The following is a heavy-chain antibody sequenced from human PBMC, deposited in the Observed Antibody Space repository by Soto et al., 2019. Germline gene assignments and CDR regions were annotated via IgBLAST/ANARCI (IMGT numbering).Heavy chain of an antibody. CDR1: GFSFSSYG. CDR3: ARERRSYYFDY. V-gene: IGHV3-48*02. CDR2: ISTTSDTI. J-gene: IGHJ4*02. Sequence: TGGSLRLSCAASGFSFSSYGMNWVRQAPGKGLEWISYISTTSDTIYFADSVKGRFAISRDNAKNSLYLQMNRLSDEDTAVYYCARERRSYYFDYWGQGTLVTVSS.